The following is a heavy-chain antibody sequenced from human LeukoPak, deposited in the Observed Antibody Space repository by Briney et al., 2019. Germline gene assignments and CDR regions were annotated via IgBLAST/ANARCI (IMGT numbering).Heavy chain of an antibody. J-gene: IGHJ5*02. D-gene: IGHD3-10*02. V-gene: IGHV1-69*13. CDR2: IIPIFGTA. CDR1: GGTFSSYA. CDR3: PRGLMFGPPSEFDP. Sequence: GASVTVSCTASGGTFSSYAISWVRQAPGQGLEWMGGIIPIFGTANYAQKVQGRVTITADESTSTAYMELSSLRSEDTAVYYCPRGLMFGPPSEFDPWGQGTLVTVSS.